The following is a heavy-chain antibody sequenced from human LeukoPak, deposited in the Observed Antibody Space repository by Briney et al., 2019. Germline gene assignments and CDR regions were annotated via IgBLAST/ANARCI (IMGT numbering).Heavy chain of an antibody. D-gene: IGHD6-19*01. CDR3: ARDESVTGPTTFDY. CDR2: INTDGSDT. J-gene: IGHJ4*02. Sequence: GGSLRLSCAASGFTFRRDWMHWVRQAPGKGPGWVSRINTDGSDTIYADSVKGRFTISRDNAKNTLFLQMNSLRAEDTAVYYCARDESVTGPTTFDYWGQGTLVTVSS. V-gene: IGHV3-74*01. CDR1: GFTFRRDW.